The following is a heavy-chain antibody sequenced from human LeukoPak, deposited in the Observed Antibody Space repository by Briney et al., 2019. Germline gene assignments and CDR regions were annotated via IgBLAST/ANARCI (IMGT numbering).Heavy chain of an antibody. J-gene: IGHJ5*02. V-gene: IGHV3-30*02. Sequence: GGSLRLSCAASGFTFSSYGMHWVRQAPGKGLEWVAFIRYDGSNKYYADSVKGRFTISRDNAKNSLYLQMNSLTAEDTAVHYCVRAHHPGGWFDPWGQGTLVTVSS. CDR2: IRYDGSNK. CDR1: GFTFSSYG. D-gene: IGHD3-10*01. CDR3: VRAHHPGGWFDP.